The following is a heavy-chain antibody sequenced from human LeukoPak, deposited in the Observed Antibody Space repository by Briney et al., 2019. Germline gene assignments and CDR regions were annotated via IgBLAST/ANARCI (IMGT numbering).Heavy chain of an antibody. Sequence: PGGSLRLSCAASGFTVGSNYMSWVRQAPGKGLEWVSAISGSGDSTYYADSVKGRFTISRDNSKNTLYLQMDSLRAEDTAVYYCAKGQGLPYYYYYGMDVWGQGTTVTVSS. V-gene: IGHV3-23*01. CDR3: AKGQGLPYYYYYGMDV. CDR1: GFTVGSNY. J-gene: IGHJ6*02. CDR2: ISGSGDST.